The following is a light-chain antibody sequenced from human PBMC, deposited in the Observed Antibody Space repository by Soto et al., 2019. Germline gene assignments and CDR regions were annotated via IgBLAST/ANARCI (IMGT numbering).Light chain of an antibody. CDR2: RNN. CDR1: SSNIGSNY. CDR3: CSYAGSFV. Sequence: QSVLTQPPSASGTPGQRVTISCSGSSSNIGSNYVYWYQQLPGTAPKLLIYRNNQRPSGVPDRFSGSKSGNTASLTISGLQADDEADYYCCSYAGSFVFGGGTKLTVL. V-gene: IGLV1-47*01. J-gene: IGLJ2*01.